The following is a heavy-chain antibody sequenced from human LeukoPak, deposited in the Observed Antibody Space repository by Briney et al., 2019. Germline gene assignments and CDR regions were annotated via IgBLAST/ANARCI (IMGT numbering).Heavy chain of an antibody. CDR1: GFTFSSYA. V-gene: IGHV3-23*01. D-gene: IGHD2-15*01. CDR3: ARGGAGGSYFDS. Sequence: GGSLRLSCAASGFTFSSYAMSWVRQAPGKGLEWVSAISGSGGSTYYADSVKGRFTISRDNAKNTVYLQMTSLRAEDTAVYYCARGGAGGSYFDSWGLGTLVTVSS. J-gene: IGHJ4*02. CDR2: ISGSGGST.